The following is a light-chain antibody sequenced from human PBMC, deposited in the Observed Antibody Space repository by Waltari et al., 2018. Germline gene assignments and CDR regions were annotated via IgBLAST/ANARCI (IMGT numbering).Light chain of an antibody. CDR1: QSISSW. CDR3: LQYSSGPFT. CDR2: KAS. V-gene: IGKV1-12*01. J-gene: IGKJ3*01. Sequence: DIQMTQSPSSLSASVGDTVTITCRASQSISSWLAWYQQKPGKAPKLLIYKASNLQSGVPSRFSGSGSGTDFTLTISSLQPEDFVTYYCLQYSSGPFTFGPGTKLDIK.